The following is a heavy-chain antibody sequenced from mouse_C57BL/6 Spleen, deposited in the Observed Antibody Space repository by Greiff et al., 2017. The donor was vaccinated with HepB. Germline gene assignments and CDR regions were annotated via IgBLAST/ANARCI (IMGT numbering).Heavy chain of an antibody. CDR3: TKEKGIYYGNYDFDY. J-gene: IGHJ2*01. CDR2: IRLKSDNYAT. Sequence: EVQGVESGGGLVQPGGSMKLSCVASGFTFSNYWMNWVRQSPEKGLEWVAQIRLKSDNYATHYAESVKGRFTISRDDSKSSVYLQMNNLRAEDTGIYYCTKEKGIYYGNYDFDYWGQGTTLTVSS. CDR1: GFTFSNYW. D-gene: IGHD2-1*01. V-gene: IGHV6-3*01.